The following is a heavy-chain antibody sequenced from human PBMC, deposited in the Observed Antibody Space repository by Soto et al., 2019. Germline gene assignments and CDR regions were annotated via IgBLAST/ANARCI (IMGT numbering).Heavy chain of an antibody. V-gene: IGHV4-59*01. Sequence: SETLSLTCTVSGGSISSDYWSWIRQPPGKGLEWIGHMYYSGSTKYNPSLKSRVTISIDTSRNHFSLKLTSVTAADTALYYCARGYYDSSGYYPWGQGTLVTFSS. CDR2: MYYSGST. D-gene: IGHD3-22*01. CDR1: GGSISSDY. CDR3: ARGYYDSSGYYP. J-gene: IGHJ5*02.